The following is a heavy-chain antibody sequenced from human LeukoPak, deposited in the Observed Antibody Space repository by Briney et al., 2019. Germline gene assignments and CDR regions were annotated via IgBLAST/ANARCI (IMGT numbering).Heavy chain of an antibody. Sequence: GGSLRLSCAASGFTFSSYAMHWVRQAPGKGLEWVAVISYDGSNKYYADSVKGRFTISRDNSKNTLYLQMNSLRAEDTAVYYCARGKWLPLPDYWGQGTLVTVSS. CDR1: GFTFSSYA. J-gene: IGHJ4*02. CDR2: ISYDGSNK. CDR3: ARGKWLPLPDY. D-gene: IGHD6-19*01. V-gene: IGHV3-30-3*01.